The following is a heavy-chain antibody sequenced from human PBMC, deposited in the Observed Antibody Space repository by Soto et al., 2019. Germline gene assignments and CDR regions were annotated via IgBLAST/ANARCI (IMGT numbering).Heavy chain of an antibody. D-gene: IGHD3-22*01. J-gene: IGHJ4*02. CDR3: ATYYYDSKVLDY. Sequence: TLSLTCTVSGGSIRSGGYCLSGIRQHPGKGLEWIGYIYYSGSTYYNPSLKSRVTISVDTSKNQFSLKLSSVTAADTAVYYCATYYYDSKVLDYWGQGTLVTVSS. V-gene: IGHV4-31*03. CDR1: GGSIRSGGYC. CDR2: IYYSGST.